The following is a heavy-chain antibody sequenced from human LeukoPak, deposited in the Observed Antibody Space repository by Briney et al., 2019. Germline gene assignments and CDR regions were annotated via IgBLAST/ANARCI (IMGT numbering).Heavy chain of an antibody. J-gene: IGHJ4*02. CDR3: ARHYPGGDYFIDY. CDR1: GYSFTSYW. V-gene: IGHV5-51*01. CDR2: IYPGDSDT. Sequence: GESLQISCQGSGYSFTSYWIGWVRQLPGEGLEWVGIIYPGDSDTRYSPSFQDQVIISADKSISTAYLQWSSLKASDTAMYYCARHYPGGDYFIDYWGQGTLVTVSS. D-gene: IGHD4-17*01.